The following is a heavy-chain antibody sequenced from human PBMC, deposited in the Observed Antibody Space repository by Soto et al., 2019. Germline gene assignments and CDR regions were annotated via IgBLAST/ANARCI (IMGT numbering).Heavy chain of an antibody. CDR2: INHSGST. J-gene: IGHJ4*02. D-gene: IGHD2-15*01. CDR1: GGSFSGYY. CDR3: ASLGYCSGGSCYGYY. V-gene: IGHV4-34*01. Sequence: PXETLSLTCAVDGGSFSGYYWSWIRQPPGKGLEWIGEINHSGSTNYNPSLKSRVTISVDTSKNQFSLKLSSVTAADTAVYYCASLGYCSGGSCYGYYSGQGTLVTVSS.